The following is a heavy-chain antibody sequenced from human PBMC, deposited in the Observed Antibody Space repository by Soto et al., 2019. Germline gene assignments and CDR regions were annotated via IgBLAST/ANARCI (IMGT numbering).Heavy chain of an antibody. CDR3: AKDRGGSGAFNI. CDR2: ISPAGSSI. V-gene: IGHV3-48*01. CDR1: GFSFSIYS. J-gene: IGHJ3*02. D-gene: IGHD3-10*01. Sequence: EGQLVEFGGGLVKPGGSLRLSCAASGFSFSIYSYNWVRQAPGKGLEWLSYISPAGSSIYYADSVKGRFTISRDSARDSVYQKMNSLSAEETALYYCAKDRGGSGAFNIWGQGTMVTVSS.